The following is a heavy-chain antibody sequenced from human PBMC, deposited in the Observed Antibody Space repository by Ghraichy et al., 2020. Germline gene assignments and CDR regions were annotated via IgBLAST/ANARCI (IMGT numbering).Heavy chain of an antibody. J-gene: IGHJ4*02. CDR1: GFTFSSYS. CDR2: ISSSSSYI. Sequence: GGSLRLSCAASGFTFSSYSMNWVRQAPGKGLEWVSSISSSSSYIYYADSVKGRFTISRDNAKNSLYLQMNSLRAEDTAVYYCARVKDDFWSGYTLDYWGQGTLVTVSS. D-gene: IGHD3-3*01. CDR3: ARVKDDFWSGYTLDY. V-gene: IGHV3-21*01.